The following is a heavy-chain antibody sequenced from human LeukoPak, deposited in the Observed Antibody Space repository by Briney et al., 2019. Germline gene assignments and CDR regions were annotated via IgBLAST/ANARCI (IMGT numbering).Heavy chain of an antibody. CDR3: VKGGYCSSTSCYARGFPNYYYYYGMDV. V-gene: IGHV3-64D*06. CDR1: GFTFSSYA. Sequence: GGSLRLSCSASGFTFSSYAMHWVRQAPGKGLEYVSAISSNGGSTYYADSVKGRFTISRDNSKNTLYLQMSSLRAEDTAVYYCVKGGYCSSTSCYARGFPNYYYYYGMDVWGKGTMVTVSS. J-gene: IGHJ6*04. CDR2: ISSNGGST. D-gene: IGHD2-2*01.